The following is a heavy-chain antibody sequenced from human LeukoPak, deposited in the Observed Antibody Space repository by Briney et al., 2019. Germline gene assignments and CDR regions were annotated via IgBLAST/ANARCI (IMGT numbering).Heavy chain of an antibody. Sequence: PGGSLRLSCAASGFTFSSYEMNWVRQAPGKGLEWVSYCSSSSSTIYYAESVKGRFSISRDNAKNSLFLQMNSLRDDDTAIYCCARGAYDVMSGPDYWGQGTLVTVSS. D-gene: IGHD3-3*01. CDR2: CSSSSSTI. J-gene: IGHJ4*02. V-gene: IGHV3-48*03. CDR1: GFTFSSYE. CDR3: ARGAYDVMSGPDY.